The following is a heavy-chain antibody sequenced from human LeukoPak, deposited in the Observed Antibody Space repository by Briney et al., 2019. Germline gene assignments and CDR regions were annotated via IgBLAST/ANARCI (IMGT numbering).Heavy chain of an antibody. V-gene: IGHV3-64*01. J-gene: IGHJ4*02. CDR1: GFTFSSYA. D-gene: IGHD3-3*01. CDR2: ISTNGSCT. Sequence: GGSLRLSCAASGFTFSSYAMHWVRQAPGKGLEFVSAISTNGSCTYYANSVRGRFTISRDTYKKTLYLQMGSLSAEDMAVYYCARARWSGYYYFEYWGQGTLVTVSS. CDR3: ARARWSGYYYFEY.